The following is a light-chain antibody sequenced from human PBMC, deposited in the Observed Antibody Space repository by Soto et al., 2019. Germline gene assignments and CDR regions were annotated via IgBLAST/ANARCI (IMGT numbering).Light chain of an antibody. CDR1: SNDIGGYNY. V-gene: IGLV2-14*03. CDR3: CAYTGDRNVL. CDR2: ELS. J-gene: IGLJ2*01. Sequence: QPVLTQPASVSGSPGQSITISCTGTSNDIGGYNYVSWYQQHPGRAPTLIIYELSRRPSGTSNRFSGSRSGNTASLTISGLQVEDEAHYYCCAYTGDRNVLFGGGTQLTVL.